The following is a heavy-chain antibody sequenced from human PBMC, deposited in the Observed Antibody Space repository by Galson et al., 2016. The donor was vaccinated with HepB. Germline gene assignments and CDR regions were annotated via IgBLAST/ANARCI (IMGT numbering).Heavy chain of an antibody. CDR3: ASSDLSGWYYFDN. CDR1: GGSISSYSHY. V-gene: IGHV4-39*01. J-gene: IGHJ4*02. Sequence: SETLSLTCTVSGGSISSYSHYLGWIRQPPGKGLEWIGSFFYSGNTYYNPSLKSRVTISVDTSKNQFSLRLSSVTAADTAVYYCASSDLSGWYYFDNWGQGTLVTVSS. D-gene: IGHD6-19*01. CDR2: FFYSGNT.